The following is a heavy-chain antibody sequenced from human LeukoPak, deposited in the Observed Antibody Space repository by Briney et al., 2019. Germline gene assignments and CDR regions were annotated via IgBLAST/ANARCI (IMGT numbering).Heavy chain of an antibody. CDR1: GGSISRGSYY. J-gene: IGHJ5*02. Sequence: PSETLSLTCTVSGGSISRGSYYWSWIRQPAGKGLEWIGRIYTSGSTNYNPSLKSRVTISVDTSKNQFSLKLSSVTAADTAVYYCARASWWSNFRRGWFDPWGQGTLVTVSS. D-gene: IGHD2-8*02. V-gene: IGHV4-61*02. CDR3: ARASWWSNFRRGWFDP. CDR2: IYTSGST.